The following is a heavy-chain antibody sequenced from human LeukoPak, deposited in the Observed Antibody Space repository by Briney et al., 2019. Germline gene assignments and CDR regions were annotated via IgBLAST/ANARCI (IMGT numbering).Heavy chain of an antibody. V-gene: IGHV3-11*06. Sequence: PGGSLRLSCAASGFTFSDYYMSWIRQAPGKGLERVSSISSRSSYIFYADSVKGRFTISRDNAKNSLYLQMNSLGAEDTAVYYCVRWGARSEIGNSWGQGTLVTVSS. CDR3: VRWGARSEIGNS. CDR1: GFTFSDYY. CDR2: ISSRSSYI. D-gene: IGHD3-10*01. J-gene: IGHJ4*02.